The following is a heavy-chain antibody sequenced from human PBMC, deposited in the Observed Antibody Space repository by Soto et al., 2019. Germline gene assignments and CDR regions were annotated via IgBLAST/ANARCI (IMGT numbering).Heavy chain of an antibody. CDR1: GGSISSSSYY. Sequence: QLQLQESGPGLVKPSETLSLTCTVSGGSISSSSYYWGWIRQPPGKGLEWIGSIYYSGSTYYNPSLKSRVTISVDTSKNQFSLKLSSVTAADTAVYYCARRVVVAASVDYWGQGTLVTVSS. D-gene: IGHD2-15*01. CDR3: ARRVVVAASVDY. V-gene: IGHV4-39*01. J-gene: IGHJ4*02. CDR2: IYYSGST.